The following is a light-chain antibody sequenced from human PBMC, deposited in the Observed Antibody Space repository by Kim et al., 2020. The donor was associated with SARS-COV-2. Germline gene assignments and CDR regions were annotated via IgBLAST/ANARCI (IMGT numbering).Light chain of an antibody. CDR2: GAS. J-gene: IGKJ4*01. V-gene: IGKV3-20*01. CDR3: QQYGSSPAT. CDR1: QSVSSSF. Sequence: SPGETATLSCRASQSVSSSFLSWYQQKPGQAPRLLIYGASSRATGIPDRFSGSGSGTDFTLTISRLEPEDFAVYYCQQYGSSPATFGGGTKVDIK.